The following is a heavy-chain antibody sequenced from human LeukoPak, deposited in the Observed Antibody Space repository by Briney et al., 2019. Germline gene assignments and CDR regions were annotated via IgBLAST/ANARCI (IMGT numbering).Heavy chain of an antibody. CDR3: ARGVSPDYXXEFYYDYYMDV. CDR2: IYTSGRT. D-gene: IGHD3-16*01. CDR1: GGSINSYY. V-gene: IGHV4-4*07. J-gene: IGHJ6*03. Sequence: PSETLSLTCTVSGGSINSYYWSWIRQPAGKGLEWIGRIYTSGRTNFNPSLRSRVTMSIDTSKNQFSLKLNSVTAADTAVYYCARGVSPDYXXEFYYDYYMDVWGKGTTVXVSS.